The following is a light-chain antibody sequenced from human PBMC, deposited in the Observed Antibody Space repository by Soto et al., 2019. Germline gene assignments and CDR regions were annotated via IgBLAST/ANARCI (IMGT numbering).Light chain of an antibody. CDR3: QHYNTYPWT. J-gene: IGKJ1*01. V-gene: IGKV1-5*01. CDR2: DAS. Sequence: DIPMTQSPSTLSASVGDRVTITCRASQSISDWLAWYQQKPGKAPKLLIFDASSLESGVPSRFSGSGSGTEFTLTISSLQPDDFATYYCQHYNTYPWTFGQGTKVDIK. CDR1: QSISDW.